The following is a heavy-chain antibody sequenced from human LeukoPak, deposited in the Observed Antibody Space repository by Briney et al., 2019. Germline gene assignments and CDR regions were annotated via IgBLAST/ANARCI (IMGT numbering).Heavy chain of an antibody. CDR1: GFTFANYA. CDR2: ITTSGGTT. V-gene: IGHV3-64*04. J-gene: IGHJ4*02. D-gene: IGHD6-6*01. CDR3: ARDRPHSSSPAFEY. Sequence: GGSLRLSCSASGFTFANYAMHWVRQAPGKGLEYVSAITTSGGTTYYADSVKGRFTISRDNSKNTLYLQMNSLRAEDTAVYYCARDRPHSSSPAFEYWGQGTLVTVSS.